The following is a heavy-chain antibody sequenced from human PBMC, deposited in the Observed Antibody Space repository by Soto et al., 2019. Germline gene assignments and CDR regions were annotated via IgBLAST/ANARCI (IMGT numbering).Heavy chain of an antibody. V-gene: IGHV6-1*01. CDR3: AREEYSSSLWGGYYYGMDV. CDR2: TYYRSKWYN. D-gene: IGHD6-6*01. Sequence: SQTLSLTCAISGDSVSSNSAAWNWIRQSPSRGLEWLGRTYYRSKWYNDYAVSVKSRITINPDTSKNQFSLQLNSVTPEDTAVYYGAREEYSSSLWGGYYYGMDVWGQGTTVTVSS. J-gene: IGHJ6*02. CDR1: GDSVSSNSAA.